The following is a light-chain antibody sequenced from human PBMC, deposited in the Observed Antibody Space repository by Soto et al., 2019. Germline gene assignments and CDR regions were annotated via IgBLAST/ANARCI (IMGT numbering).Light chain of an antibody. CDR3: QSYDSSLLWV. J-gene: IGLJ3*02. V-gene: IGLV1-40*01. CDR1: SSNIGAGYD. CDR2: GNN. Sequence: QSVLTQPPSVSGAPGQRVTLSCTGSSSNIGAGYDVHWYQQLPGTAPKLLIYGNNNRPSGVPDRFSGSKSGTSASLAITGLQAEDETDYYCQSYDSSLLWVFGGGTQLTVL.